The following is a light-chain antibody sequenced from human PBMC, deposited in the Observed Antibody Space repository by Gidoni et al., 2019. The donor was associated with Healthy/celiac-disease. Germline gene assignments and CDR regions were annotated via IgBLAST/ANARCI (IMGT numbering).Light chain of an antibody. J-gene: IGLJ1*01. CDR2: EVS. Sequence: QSALTQPASVSGSPGQSITISFTGTSSDVGGYNYVSWYQQHPGKAPKLMIYEVSNRPSGVDNRFSGSKSGNTASLTISGLQAEDEADYYCSSYTSSSTLFVFGTGTKVTVL. V-gene: IGLV2-14*01. CDR1: SSDVGGYNY. CDR3: SSYTSSSTLFV.